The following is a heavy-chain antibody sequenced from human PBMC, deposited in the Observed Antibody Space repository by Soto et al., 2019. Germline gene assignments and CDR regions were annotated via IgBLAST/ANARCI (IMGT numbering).Heavy chain of an antibody. D-gene: IGHD3-22*01. CDR1: DDSISSYH. CDR2: IYYSGST. CDR3: ARHGIMYYYDSSDYYALDV. Sequence: SETLSLTCTVSDDSISSYHWSWIRQPPGKGLEWIGYIYYSGSTNYNPSLKSRVTISVDTSKNEFSLKLNSVTAADTAVYYCARHGIMYYYDSSDYYALDVWCQASTV. J-gene: IGHJ6*02. V-gene: IGHV4-59*08.